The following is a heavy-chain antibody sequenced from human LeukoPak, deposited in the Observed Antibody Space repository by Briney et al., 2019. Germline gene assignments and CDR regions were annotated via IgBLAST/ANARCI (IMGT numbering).Heavy chain of an antibody. CDR1: GGSISSGDHY. CDR2: IYYSGST. CDR3: ARGSSQDYGGKTAGSDAFDI. J-gene: IGHJ3*02. D-gene: IGHD4-23*01. V-gene: IGHV4-30-4*01. Sequence: SETLSLTCTVSGGSISSGDHYWSWIRQPPGKGLEWIGYIYYSGSTYYNPSLKSRVTISVDTSKNQLSLKLSSVTAADTAVYYCARGSSQDYGGKTAGSDAFDIWGQGTMVTVSS.